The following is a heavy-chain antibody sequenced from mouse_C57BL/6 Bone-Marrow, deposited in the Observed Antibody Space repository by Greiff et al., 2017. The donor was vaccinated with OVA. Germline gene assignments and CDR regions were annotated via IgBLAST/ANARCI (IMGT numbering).Heavy chain of an antibody. J-gene: IGHJ3*01. V-gene: IGHV8-12*01. CDR1: GFSLSTSGMG. D-gene: IGHD4-1*01. CDR2: TNWDDDK. CDR3: TPGNWAWFAY. Sequence: QVPLKVSGPGILQSSQTLSLTCSFSGFSLSTSGMGVSWIRQPSGQGLEWQAHTNWDDDKRSNPSLKSRPTTSKDTSRTQVFLKITSVDTADTATDDCTPGNWAWFAYWGQGTLVTVSA.